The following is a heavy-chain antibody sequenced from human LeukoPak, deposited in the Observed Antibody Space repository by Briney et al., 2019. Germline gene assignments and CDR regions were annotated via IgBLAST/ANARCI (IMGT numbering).Heavy chain of an antibody. CDR2: ISGSGGNT. Sequence: PGGSLRLSCAASGFTFSTYAMSWVRQAPGMGLEWVSAISGSGGNTYYADSVQGRFTISRDNSKNTVFLQMNSLRAEDTAVYYCAREARRGNGFDNWGQGTMVTVSS. D-gene: IGHD3-16*01. V-gene: IGHV3-23*01. CDR1: GFTFSTYA. J-gene: IGHJ3*02. CDR3: AREARRGNGFDN.